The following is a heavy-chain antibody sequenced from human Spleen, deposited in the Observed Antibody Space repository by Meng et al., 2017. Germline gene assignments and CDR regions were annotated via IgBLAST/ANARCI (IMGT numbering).Heavy chain of an antibody. Sequence: GESLKISCAASGFTFSSYAMHWVRQAPGKGLEWVAVIWYDGSNKYYADSVKGRFTISRDNYKNTLYLQMNSLRAEDRAVYYCATHYDSSGYAYLDYWGQGTLVTVSS. CDR3: ATHYDSSGYAYLDY. CDR1: GFTFSSYA. J-gene: IGHJ4*02. CDR2: IWYDGSNK. V-gene: IGHV3-33*08. D-gene: IGHD3-22*01.